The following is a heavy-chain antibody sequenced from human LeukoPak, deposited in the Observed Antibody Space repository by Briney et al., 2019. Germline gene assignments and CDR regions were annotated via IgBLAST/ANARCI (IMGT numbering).Heavy chain of an antibody. J-gene: IGHJ4*02. D-gene: IGHD3-10*01. V-gene: IGHV1-69*13. CDR2: IIPIFGTA. Sequence: ASVKVSCKASGGTFSSYAISWVRQAPGQGLEWMEGIIPIFGTANYAQKFQGRVTITADESTSTAYMELSSLRSEDTAVYYCARGRAMVRGVIRSAFDYWGQGTLVTVSS. CDR3: ARGRAMVRGVIRSAFDY. CDR1: GGTFSSYA.